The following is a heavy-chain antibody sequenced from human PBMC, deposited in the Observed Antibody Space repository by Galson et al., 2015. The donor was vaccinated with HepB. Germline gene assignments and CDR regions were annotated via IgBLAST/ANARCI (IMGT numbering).Heavy chain of an antibody. D-gene: IGHD3-22*01. Sequence: SLRLSCAASGFTFSSYAMSWVRQAPGKGLEWVSAISGSGGSTYYADSVKGRFTISRDNSKNTLYLQMNSLRADDTAVYYCATFLYYDSSGYYPYYYYYGMDVWGQGTTVTVSS. CDR1: GFTFSSYA. J-gene: IGHJ6*02. CDR2: ISGSGGST. V-gene: IGHV3-23*01. CDR3: ATFLYYDSSGYYPYYYYYGMDV.